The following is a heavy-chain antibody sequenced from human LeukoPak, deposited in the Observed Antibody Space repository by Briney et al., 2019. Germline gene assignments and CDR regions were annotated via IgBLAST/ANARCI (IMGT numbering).Heavy chain of an antibody. CDR3: ARVGSSYGYSGYFDY. V-gene: IGHV4-4*02. Sequence: SGTLSLTCDVSGGSMSSSNWWSWGRQPPGKGLEGIGEIYHSGSTNYNPSLKSRVTISVDKSKNQFSLKLSSVTAADTALYYCARVGSSYGYSGYFDYWGQGTLVTVSS. CDR2: IYHSGST. CDR1: GGSMSSSNW. J-gene: IGHJ4*02. D-gene: IGHD5-18*01.